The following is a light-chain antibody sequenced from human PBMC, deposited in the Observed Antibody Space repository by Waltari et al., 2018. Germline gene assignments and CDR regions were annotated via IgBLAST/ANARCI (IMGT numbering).Light chain of an antibody. CDR3: QQVNSFRT. Sequence: DIQLTQSPSFLSASVGDRVTITCRASQDISSYLAWYQQKPGKAPKLLIYAASTLQSGVPSRFSGSGSGTALTLTISSLQPEDFATYYCQQVNSFRTFGQGTKVEIK. V-gene: IGKV1-9*01. CDR2: AAS. J-gene: IGKJ1*01. CDR1: QDISSY.